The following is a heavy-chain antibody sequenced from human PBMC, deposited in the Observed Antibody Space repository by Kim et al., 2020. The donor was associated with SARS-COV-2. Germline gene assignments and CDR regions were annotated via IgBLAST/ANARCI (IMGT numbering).Heavy chain of an antibody. CDR3: ARWPSGWYAFDY. D-gene: IGHD6-19*01. Sequence: HHPHHKSRVTRSVDTSKNQFSLKLSSVTAADTAVYYCARWPSGWYAFDYWGQGTLVTVSS. V-gene: IGHV4-4*09. J-gene: IGHJ4*02.